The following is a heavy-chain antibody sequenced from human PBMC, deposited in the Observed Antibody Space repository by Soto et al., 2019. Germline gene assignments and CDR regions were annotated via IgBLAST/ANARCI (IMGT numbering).Heavy chain of an antibody. V-gene: IGHV4-30-4*01. J-gene: IGHJ4*02. Sequence: PSETLSLTCTVSGGSISSGYYYWSWIRQPPGKGLEWIGYIYYSGSTYYNPSLKSRVTISVDTSKNQFSLKLSSVTAADTAVYYCAREMEPTASFDYWGQGTLVTVSS. D-gene: IGHD1-1*01. CDR2: IYYSGST. CDR3: AREMEPTASFDY. CDR1: GGSISSGYYY.